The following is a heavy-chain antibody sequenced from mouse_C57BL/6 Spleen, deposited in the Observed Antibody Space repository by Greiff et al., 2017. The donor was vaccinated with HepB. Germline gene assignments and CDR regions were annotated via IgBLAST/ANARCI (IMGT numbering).Heavy chain of an antibody. CDR1: GYTFTSYW. CDR2: IDPSDSYT. J-gene: IGHJ1*03. CDR3: ARGNYYGSSWYFDV. Sequence: QVQLQQPGAELVMPGASVKLSCKASGYTFTSYWMHWVKQRPGQGLEWIGEIDPSDSYTNYNQKFKGKSTLTVDKSSSTAYMQLSSLTSEDSAVYYCARGNYYGSSWYFDVWGTGTTGTVSS. V-gene: IGHV1-69*01. D-gene: IGHD1-1*01.